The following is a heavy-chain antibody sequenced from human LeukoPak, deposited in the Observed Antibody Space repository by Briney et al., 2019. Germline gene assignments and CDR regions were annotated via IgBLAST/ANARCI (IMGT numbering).Heavy chain of an antibody. J-gene: IGHJ4*02. D-gene: IGHD1-1*01. CDR3: AKAPNSNLGS. Sequence: GGSLRLSYAAAGFSVGSTYMTWIRQTPDEGLEWVSVIGTGGSTYYTDSVKGRFTISRDSSKNTLYLQMNSLRAEDTAVYYCAKAPNSNLGSWGQGTLVTVSS. V-gene: IGHV3-66*01. CDR2: IGTGGST. CDR1: GFSVGSTY.